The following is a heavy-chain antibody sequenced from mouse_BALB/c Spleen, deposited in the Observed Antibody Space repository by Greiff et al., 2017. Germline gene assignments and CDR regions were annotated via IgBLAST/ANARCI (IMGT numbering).Heavy chain of an antibody. CDR1: GFAFSSYD. CDR3: ARPMDY. V-gene: IGHV5-12-1*01. CDR2: ISSGGGST. J-gene: IGHJ4*01. Sequence: EVNVVESGGGLVKPGGSLKLSCAASGFAFSSYDMSWVRQTPEKRLEWVAYISSGGGSTYYPDTVKGRFTISRDNAKNTLYLQMSSLKSEDTAMYYCARPMDYWGQGTSVTVSS.